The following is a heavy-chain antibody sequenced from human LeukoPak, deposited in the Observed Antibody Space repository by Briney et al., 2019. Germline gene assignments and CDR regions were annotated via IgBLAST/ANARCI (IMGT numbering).Heavy chain of an antibody. Sequence: PGGSLRLSCAASGFTFSSYGMPWVRQAPGKGLEWVAVISYDGSNKYYADSVKGRFTISRDNSKNTLYLQMNSLRAEDTAVYYCAKAADYDILTGYWVYFDYWGQGTLVTVSS. CDR2: ISYDGSNK. CDR3: AKAADYDILTGYWVYFDY. V-gene: IGHV3-30*18. J-gene: IGHJ4*02. D-gene: IGHD3-9*01. CDR1: GFTFSSYG.